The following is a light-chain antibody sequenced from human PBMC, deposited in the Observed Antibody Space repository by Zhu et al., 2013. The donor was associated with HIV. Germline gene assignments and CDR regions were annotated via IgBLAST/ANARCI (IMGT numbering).Light chain of an antibody. CDR3: QQLDTYPLT. CDR2: GVS. V-gene: IGKV1-9*01. J-gene: IGKJ3*01. Sequence: IQLTQSPSSLSASVGDRVSITCRASQGIGNYLAWYRQKSGEAPELLIYGVSTLQNAVPSRFSGSGSGTDFTLTISGLQPEDFATYYCQQLDTYPLTFGPGTKVDVK. CDR1: QGIGNY.